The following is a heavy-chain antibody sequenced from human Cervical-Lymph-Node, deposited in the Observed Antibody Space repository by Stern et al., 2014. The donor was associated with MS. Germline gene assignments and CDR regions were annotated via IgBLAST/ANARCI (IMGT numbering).Heavy chain of an antibody. CDR2: ISTGSSYI. D-gene: IGHD3-10*01. CDR3: ARDTITMVRGGYYFDY. CDR1: GFTFSSYS. Sequence: EVQLVESGGGLVKPGGSLRLSCAASGFTFSSYSMNWVRQAPGKGLEWVSSISTGSSYIYYADSVKGRFTISRDNDKNSLYLQMNSLRAEDTAVYYCARDTITMVRGGYYFDYWGQGTLVTVSS. V-gene: IGHV3-21*01. J-gene: IGHJ4*02.